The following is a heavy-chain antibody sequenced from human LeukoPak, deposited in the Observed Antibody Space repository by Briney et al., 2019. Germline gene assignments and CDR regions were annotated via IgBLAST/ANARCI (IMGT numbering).Heavy chain of an antibody. V-gene: IGHV1-18*01. D-gene: IGHD3-16*02. J-gene: IGHJ3*02. Sequence: GASVKVSCKASGYTFTSYGISWVRQAPGQGLEWMGWISAYNGNTNYAQKLQGRVTMTTDTSTSTAYMELRSLRSDDTAVYYCARDNDYVWGSYPASNAFDIWGQGTMVTVSS. CDR2: ISAYNGNT. CDR3: ARDNDYVWGSYPASNAFDI. CDR1: GYTFTSYG.